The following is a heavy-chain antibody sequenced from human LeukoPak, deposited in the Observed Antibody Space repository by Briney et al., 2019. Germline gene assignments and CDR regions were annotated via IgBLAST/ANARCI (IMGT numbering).Heavy chain of an antibody. V-gene: IGHV3-23*01. CDR1: AFTVSISRYW. CDR2: ISASGDNT. D-gene: IGHD1-26*01. Sequence: PGGSLRLSCAASAFTVSISRYWMNWVRQAPGKGLEWVSGISASGDNTYYAESVKGRFTISRDNSKNTLDLQMNSLRVEDTAVYYCAKDLGYRGVGATPDYWGQGTLVTVSS. J-gene: IGHJ4*02. CDR3: AKDLGYRGVGATPDY.